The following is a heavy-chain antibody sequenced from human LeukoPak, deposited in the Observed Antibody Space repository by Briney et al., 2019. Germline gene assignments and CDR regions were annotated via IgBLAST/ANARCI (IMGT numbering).Heavy chain of an antibody. CDR3: ARCVRKIQLWSDAFDI. Sequence: PSGTLSLTCAVSGGSISSSNWWSWVRQPPGKGLEWIGEIYHSGSTNYNPSLKSRVTISVDKSKNQFSLKLSSVTAADTAVYYCARCVRKIQLWSDAFDIWGQGTMVTVSS. CDR1: GGSISSSNW. V-gene: IGHV4-4*02. CDR2: IYHSGST. D-gene: IGHD5-18*01. J-gene: IGHJ3*02.